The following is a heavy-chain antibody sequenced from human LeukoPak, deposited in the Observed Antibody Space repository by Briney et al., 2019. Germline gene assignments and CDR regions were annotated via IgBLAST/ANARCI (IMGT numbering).Heavy chain of an antibody. CDR2: ISGSGGST. CDR3: AKGGLLVASFDY. V-gene: IGHV3-23*01. CDR1: GFTFSSYA. J-gene: IGHJ4*02. D-gene: IGHD5-12*01. Sequence: PGGSLRLSCAASGFTFSSYAMSWVRQAPGKGLEWVSAISGSGGSTYYADSVKGRFTISTDNSTNTLYLQMNSPRAADTALYYCAKGGLLVASFDYWGQGTLVTVSS.